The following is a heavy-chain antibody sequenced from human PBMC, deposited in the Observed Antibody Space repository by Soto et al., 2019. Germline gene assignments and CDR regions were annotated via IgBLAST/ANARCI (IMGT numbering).Heavy chain of an antibody. CDR2: IYYSGST. CDR1: GGSVSSGSYY. J-gene: IGHJ4*02. CDR3: GRTRRIGFGEGGTPHDD. Sequence: SETLSLTCTVSGGSVSSGSYYWSWIRQPPGKGLEWIGYIYYSGSTNYNPSLKSRVTISVDTSKNQFSLKLSSVTAADKAVYYCGRTRRIGFGEGGTPHDDWGQGTLVTVSS. V-gene: IGHV4-61*01. D-gene: IGHD3-10*01.